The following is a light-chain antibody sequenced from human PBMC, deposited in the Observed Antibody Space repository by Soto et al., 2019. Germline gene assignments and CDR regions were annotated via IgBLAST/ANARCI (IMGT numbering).Light chain of an antibody. J-gene: IGLJ1*01. Sequence: QSVLTQPRSLSGSPGQSVTISCTGTSGDVGGYNYVSWYQQHPGKAPKLMIYDVSKRPSGVPDRFSGSKSGNTASLTISGLQAEDEADYYCCSYAGSYTYVFGTGTKVTVL. CDR1: SGDVGGYNY. V-gene: IGLV2-11*01. CDR3: CSYAGSYTYV. CDR2: DVS.